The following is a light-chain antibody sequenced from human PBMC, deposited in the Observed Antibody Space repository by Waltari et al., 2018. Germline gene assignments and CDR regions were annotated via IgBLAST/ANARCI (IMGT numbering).Light chain of an antibody. J-gene: IGKJ5*01. Sequence: IVMTQSPDSLAVSLGERAALTSQSSQSVLYSSNNKNYLAWYQQKPGQPPKLLIYWASTREAGVPDRFSGSGSGTDFTLTISSLQAEDVAVYYCQQYYSTPAITFGQGTRLEIK. CDR1: QSVLYSSNNKNY. CDR2: WAS. CDR3: QQYYSTPAIT. V-gene: IGKV4-1*01.